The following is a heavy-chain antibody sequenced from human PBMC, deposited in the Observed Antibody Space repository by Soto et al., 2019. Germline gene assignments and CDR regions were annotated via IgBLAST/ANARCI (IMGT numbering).Heavy chain of an antibody. J-gene: IGHJ4*02. V-gene: IGHV4-39*01. CDR3: ARVRAAATPVRYFDY. D-gene: IGHD2-15*01. CDR2: IYYSGST. CDR1: GGSISSSSYY. Sequence: PSETLSLTCTVSGGSISSSSYYWGWIRQPPGKGLEWIGSIYYSGSTYYNPSLKSRVTISVDTSKNQFSLKLSSVTAADTAVYYCARVRAAATPVRYFDYWGQGTLVTVSS.